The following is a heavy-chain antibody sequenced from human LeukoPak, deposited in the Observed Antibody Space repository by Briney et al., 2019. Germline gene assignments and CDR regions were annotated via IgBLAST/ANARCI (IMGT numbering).Heavy chain of an antibody. J-gene: IGHJ6*03. V-gene: IGHV4-39*07. CDR3: AREGCSGGSCYWEYYYYYMDV. D-gene: IGHD2-15*01. CDR2: IYYSGST. CDR1: GGSISGSSYY. Sequence: SETLSLTCTVSGGSISGSSYYWGWIRQPPGKGLEWIGSIYYSGSTYYNPSLKSRVTISVDTSKNQFSLKLSSVTAADTAVYYCAREGCSGGSCYWEYYYYYMDVWGKGTTVTVSS.